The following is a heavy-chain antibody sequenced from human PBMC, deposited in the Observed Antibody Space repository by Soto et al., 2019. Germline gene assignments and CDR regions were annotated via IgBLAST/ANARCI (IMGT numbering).Heavy chain of an antibody. CDR3: ARVERGTATTVVDAFDI. V-gene: IGHV4-34*01. D-gene: IGHD1-1*01. Sequence: QVQLQQWGAGLLKPSETLSLTCAVYGGFVTSGSYYWSWIRQPPGKGLEWIGEMSHSGGTHFNPSLKSRVTIPVDTSKNQFTLKMSSVTAADTALYYWARVERGTATTVVDAFDICGPGTMVTVSS. CDR2: MSHSGGT. J-gene: IGHJ3*02. CDR1: GGFVTSGSYY.